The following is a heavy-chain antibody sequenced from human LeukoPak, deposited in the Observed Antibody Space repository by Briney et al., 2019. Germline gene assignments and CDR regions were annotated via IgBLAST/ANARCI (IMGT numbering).Heavy chain of an antibody. CDR2: ISYDGSNK. CDR1: GFTFSSYA. V-gene: IGHV3-30-3*01. Sequence: GGFLRLSCAASGFTFSSYAMHWVRQAPGKGLEWVAVISYDGSNKYYADSVKGRFTISRDNSKNTLYLQMNSLRAEDTAVYYCAKDTTYSGNYDYWGQGTLVTVSS. J-gene: IGHJ4*02. D-gene: IGHD1-26*01. CDR3: AKDTTYSGNYDY.